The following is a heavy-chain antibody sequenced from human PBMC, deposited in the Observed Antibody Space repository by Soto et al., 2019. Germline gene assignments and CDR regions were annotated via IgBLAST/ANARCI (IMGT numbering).Heavy chain of an antibody. CDR3: ARGQGDTAMVTYYYYYYGMDV. CDR1: GYTFTSYG. J-gene: IGHJ6*02. Sequence: ASLKGSCKASGYTFTSYGISWVRQAPGQGLEWMGWISAYNGNTNYAQKLQGRVTMTTDTSTSTAYMELRSLRSDDTAVYYCARGQGDTAMVTYYYYYYGMDVWGQGTTVTVSS. D-gene: IGHD5-18*01. CDR2: ISAYNGNT. V-gene: IGHV1-18*01.